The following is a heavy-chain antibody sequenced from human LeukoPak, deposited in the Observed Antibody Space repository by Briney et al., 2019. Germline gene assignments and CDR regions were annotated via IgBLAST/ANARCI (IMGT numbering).Heavy chain of an antibody. V-gene: IGHV3-9*03. D-gene: IGHD3-22*01. Sequence: GGSLRLSCAASGFTFDDYAMHWVRQAPGKGLEWVSGISWNSGSIGYADSVKGRFTISRDNAKNSLYLQMNSLRAEDMALYYCAKGLYYDSSGPFDYWGLGTLVTVSS. CDR1: GFTFDDYA. CDR3: AKGLYYDSSGPFDY. CDR2: ISWNSGSI. J-gene: IGHJ4*02.